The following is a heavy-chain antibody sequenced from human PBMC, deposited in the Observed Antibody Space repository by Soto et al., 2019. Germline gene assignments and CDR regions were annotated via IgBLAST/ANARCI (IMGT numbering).Heavy chain of an antibody. V-gene: IGHV3-7*04. CDR2: IKEDGGKT. CDR3: SREYYGPGPD. Sequence: EVQLVESGGGLVQPGGSLRLSCVASGLTLSRYWMSWVRQAPGKGLEWVANIKEDGGKTYYVDSVKGRFTISRDNAKNSVYLHMNSLRVEDTAVFYCSREYYGPGPDWGQGTLVIVSS. J-gene: IGHJ1*01. D-gene: IGHD4-17*01. CDR1: GLTLSRYW.